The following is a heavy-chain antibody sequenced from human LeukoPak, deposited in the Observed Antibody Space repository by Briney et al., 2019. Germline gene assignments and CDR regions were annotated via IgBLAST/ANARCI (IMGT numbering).Heavy chain of an antibody. Sequence: SQTLSLTCAISGDSVSSNSAAWNWIRQSPSRGLEWLGRTYYRSKWHNDYAVSVKSRITINPDTSKNQFSLQLDSVTPEDTAVYYCCHSLSGRTGAFDIWGRGTVVTASS. CDR1: GDSVSSNSAA. D-gene: IGHD2-21*01. CDR2: TYYRSKWHN. CDR3: CHSLSGRTGAFDI. J-gene: IGHJ3*02. V-gene: IGHV6-1*01.